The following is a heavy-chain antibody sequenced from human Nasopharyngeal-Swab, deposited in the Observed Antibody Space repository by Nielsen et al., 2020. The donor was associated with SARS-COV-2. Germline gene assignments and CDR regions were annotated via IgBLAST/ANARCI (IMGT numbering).Heavy chain of an antibody. Sequence: WIRQPPGKGLEWIGSIYYSGSTYYNPPLKSRVTISVDTSKNQFSLKLSSVTAADTAVYYCARDDVYCSSTSCYRAPLNYWGQGTLVTVSS. V-gene: IGHV4-39*07. J-gene: IGHJ4*02. CDR2: IYYSGST. CDR3: ARDDVYCSSTSCYRAPLNY. D-gene: IGHD2-2*01.